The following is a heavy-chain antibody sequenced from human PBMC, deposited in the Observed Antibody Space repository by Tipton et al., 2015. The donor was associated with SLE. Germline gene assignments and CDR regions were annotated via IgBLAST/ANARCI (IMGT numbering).Heavy chain of an antibody. CDR1: GDSVSSNSAA. CDR2: TYYRSRWYR. Sequence: GLVKPSQTLSLTCAISGDSVSSNSAAWNWIRQSPSRGLEWLGRTYYRSRWYRDYAVSVKSRISIDADTSKNQISLQLNSVTPEDTAVYYCTRDSSISTGGDYFDYWGQGTLFTVSS. J-gene: IGHJ4*02. CDR3: TRDSSISTGGDYFDY. V-gene: IGHV6-1*01. D-gene: IGHD6-13*01.